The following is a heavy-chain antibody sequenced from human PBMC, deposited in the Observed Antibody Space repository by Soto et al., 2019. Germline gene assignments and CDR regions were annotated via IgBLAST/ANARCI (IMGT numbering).Heavy chain of an antibody. D-gene: IGHD2-8*01. V-gene: IGHV4-59*01. CDR3: ALGGCTNGVCYLPPAYYYYGMDV. Sequence: ASETQSLTCPVSGGSIRGYYLSWIRQPPVKGLEWIGYIYYSGSTNYNPSLKSRVTISVDTSKNQFSLKLSSVTAADTAVYYCALGGCTNGVCYLPPAYYYYGMDVWGQGTTVTVSS. CDR2: IYYSGST. CDR1: GGSIRGYY. J-gene: IGHJ6*02.